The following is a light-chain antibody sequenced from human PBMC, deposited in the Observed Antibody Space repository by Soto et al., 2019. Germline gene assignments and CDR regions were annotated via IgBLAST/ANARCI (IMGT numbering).Light chain of an antibody. CDR3: QQYSRCSA. CDR2: KAS. J-gene: IGKJ1*01. CDR1: QTISSW. Sequence: DIQMTQSPSTLSASVGDRVTITCRASQTISSWLAWYQQKPGMAPKLLIYKASTLQSGVPSRFSGSESGTEFTLTISSLQPDDFASYYCQQYSRCSAFGQGTKVDIK. V-gene: IGKV1-5*03.